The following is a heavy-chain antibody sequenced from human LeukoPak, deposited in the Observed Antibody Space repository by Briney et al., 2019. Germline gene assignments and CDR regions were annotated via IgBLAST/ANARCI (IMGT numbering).Heavy chain of an antibody. J-gene: IGHJ3*02. CDR1: GGSIGSYY. D-gene: IGHD5-12*01. CDR2: IYYSGST. Sequence: SETLSLTCTVSGGSIGSYYWSWIRQPPGKGLEWIGYIYYSGSTNYNPSLKSRVTISVDTSKNQFSLKLSSVTAADTAVYYCARHAPGGYVLLGPKKNAFDIWGQGTMVTVSS. V-gene: IGHV4-59*08. CDR3: ARHAPGGYVLLGPKKNAFDI.